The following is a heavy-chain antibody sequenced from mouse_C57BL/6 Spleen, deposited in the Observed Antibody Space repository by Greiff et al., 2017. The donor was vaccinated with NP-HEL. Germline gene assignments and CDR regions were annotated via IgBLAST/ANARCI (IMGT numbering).Heavy chain of an antibody. CDR2: INPNNGGT. V-gene: IGHV1-26*01. CDR1: GYTFTDYY. Sequence: EVQLQQSGPELVKPGASVKISCKASGYTFTDYYMNWVKQSHGKSLEWIGDINPNNGGTSYNQKFKGKATLTVDKSSSTAYMELRSLTSEDSAVYYCARSPNWDDFDYWGQGTTLTVSS. D-gene: IGHD4-1*01. CDR3: ARSPNWDDFDY. J-gene: IGHJ2*01.